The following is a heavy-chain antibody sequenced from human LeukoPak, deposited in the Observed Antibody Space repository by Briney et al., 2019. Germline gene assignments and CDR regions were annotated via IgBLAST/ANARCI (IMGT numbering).Heavy chain of an antibody. Sequence: ASVKLSCKASGYTFTSYGISWVRQAPGQGLEWMGWISAYNGNTNYAQKLQGRVTMTTDTSTSTAYMELRSLRSDDTAVSYGARDAGRYCSSTSCYPDYWGQGTLVTVSS. V-gene: IGHV1-18*01. CDR3: ARDAGRYCSSTSCYPDY. D-gene: IGHD2-2*01. CDR1: GYTFTSYG. CDR2: ISAYNGNT. J-gene: IGHJ4*02.